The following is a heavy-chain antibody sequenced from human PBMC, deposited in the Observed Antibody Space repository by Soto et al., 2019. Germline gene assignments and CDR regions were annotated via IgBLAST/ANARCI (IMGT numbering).Heavy chain of an antibody. J-gene: IGHJ6*02. V-gene: IGHV1-18*01. CDR1: GYTFTSYG. Sequence: ASVKVSCKASGYTFTSYGISWVRQAPGQGLEWMGWISAYNGNTNYAQKLQGRVTMTTDTSTSTAYMELRSQRSDDTAVYYCAREKEVTYYDFWSGYYNYYYYYGMDAWGQGTTVTVSS. CDR3: AREKEVTYYDFWSGYYNYYYYYGMDA. CDR2: ISAYNGNT. D-gene: IGHD3-3*01.